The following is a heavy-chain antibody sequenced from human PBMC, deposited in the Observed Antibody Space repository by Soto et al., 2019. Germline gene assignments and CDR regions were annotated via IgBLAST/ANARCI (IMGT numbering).Heavy chain of an antibody. D-gene: IGHD6-13*01. CDR2: ITSSGTTI. Sequence: QVQLVESGGGLVKPGGSLRLSCATSGFTFSDYYMSWIRQAPGQGLEYVSYITSSGTTIYYADSVKGRFTISRDNAKNSLVLQMNGLRVEDTAVYFCARDRSGRWYGRGYHYYGMDVWGQGTTVTVSS. V-gene: IGHV3-11*01. CDR1: GFTFSDYY. J-gene: IGHJ6*02. CDR3: ARDRSGRWYGRGYHYYGMDV.